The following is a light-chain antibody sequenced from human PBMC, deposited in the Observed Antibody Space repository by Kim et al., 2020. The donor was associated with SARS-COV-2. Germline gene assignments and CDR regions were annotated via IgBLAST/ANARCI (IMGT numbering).Light chain of an antibody. J-gene: IGLJ3*02. CDR1: SSDIGAYDY. V-gene: IGLV2-8*01. CDR2: EVS. Sequence: QSALTQPPSASGSPGQSVTISCTGTSSDIGAYDYVSWYQQHPGKAPKFIIYEVSKRPSGVPDRFSGSKSGNTASLTVSGLQAEDEADYYCSSYVASNGLWVFGGGTQLTVL. CDR3: SSYVASNGLWV.